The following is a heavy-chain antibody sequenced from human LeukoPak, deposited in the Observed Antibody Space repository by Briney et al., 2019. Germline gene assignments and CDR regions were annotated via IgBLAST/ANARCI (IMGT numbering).Heavy chain of an antibody. CDR2: ISYDGSNK. J-gene: IGHJ4*02. CDR3: AREELVNGSGSYYVDY. V-gene: IGHV3-30-3*01. CDR1: GFTFSSYA. Sequence: GGSLRLSCAASGFTFSSYAMHWVCQAPGKGLEWVAVISYDGSNKYYADSVKGRFTISRDNSKNTLYLQMNSLRVEDTAVYYCAREELVNGSGSYYVDYWGQGTLVTVSS. D-gene: IGHD3-10*01.